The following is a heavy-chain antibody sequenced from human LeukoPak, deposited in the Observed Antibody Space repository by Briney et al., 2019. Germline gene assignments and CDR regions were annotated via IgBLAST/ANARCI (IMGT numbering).Heavy chain of an antibody. CDR2: ISYDGSNK. CDR1: GFTFSSYG. D-gene: IGHD3-22*01. Sequence: PGGSLRLSCAASGFTFSSYGMHWVRQAPGKGLEWVAVISYDGSNKYYADSVKGRFTISRDNSKNTLYLQMNSLRAEDTAVYYCAKDREGSGYPGAFDIWGQGTMVTVSS. CDR3: AKDREGSGYPGAFDI. V-gene: IGHV3-30*18. J-gene: IGHJ3*02.